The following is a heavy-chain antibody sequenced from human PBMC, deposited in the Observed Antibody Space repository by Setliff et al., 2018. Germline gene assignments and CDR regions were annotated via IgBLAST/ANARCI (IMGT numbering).Heavy chain of an antibody. Sequence: ASVKVSCKASGYLFDDYYLHWVRQAPGQGPEWMGRINPYIGGTYYPQKFRGRVTMTRDTSIDTAYMELTSLRSDDTALYYCAKGRTDLPGEGAFDVWGQGTLVTVSS. J-gene: IGHJ3*01. CDR1: GYLFDDYY. CDR2: INPYIGGT. CDR3: AKGRTDLPGEGAFDV. D-gene: IGHD2-21*01. V-gene: IGHV1-2*02.